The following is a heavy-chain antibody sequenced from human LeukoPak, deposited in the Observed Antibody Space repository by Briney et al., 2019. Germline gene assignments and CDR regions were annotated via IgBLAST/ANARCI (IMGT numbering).Heavy chain of an antibody. J-gene: IGHJ5*02. CDR3: ARGGLNWFDP. CDR2: INRDGSEI. V-gene: IGHV3-7*03. CDR1: GFNSTDYW. Sequence: GGSLRLSCAASGFNSTDYWMSWVRQTPGKGLEWVAIINRDGSEIYYVDSVKGRFTASRDNAKKSVFLQMNSLRAEDTAVYYCARGGLNWFDPWGQGTLVTVSS.